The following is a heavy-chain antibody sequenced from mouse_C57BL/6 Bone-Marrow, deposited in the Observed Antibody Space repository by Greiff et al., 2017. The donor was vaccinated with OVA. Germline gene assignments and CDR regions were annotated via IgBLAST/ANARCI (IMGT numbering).Heavy chain of an antibody. J-gene: IGHJ3*01. CDR1: GYTFTSYD. D-gene: IGHD1-1*01. Sequence: QVHVKQSGAELVKPGASVKLSCKASGYTFTSYDINWVRQRPEQGLEWIGWIFPEDDNTKYNEKFKGKATLTTDKSSSTAYMQLSRLTSEDSAVYFCARQEWNYYGSSPWFAYWGQGTLVTVSA. CDR2: IFPEDDNT. CDR3: ARQEWNYYGSSPWFAY. V-gene: IGHV1S56*01.